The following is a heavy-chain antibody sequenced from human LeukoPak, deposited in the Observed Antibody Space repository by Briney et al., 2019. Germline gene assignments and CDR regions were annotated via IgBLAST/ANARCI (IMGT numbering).Heavy chain of an antibody. Sequence: SETLSLTCTVSGVSVSSGSYYWSWIRQPPGKGLEWIGYIYYSGSTNYNPSLKSRVTISVDTSKNQFSLKLSSVTAADTAVYYCARVRDGDYLDYWGQGTLVTVSS. CDR3: ARVRDGDYLDY. J-gene: IGHJ4*02. D-gene: IGHD5-24*01. CDR1: GVSVSSGSYY. CDR2: IYYSGST. V-gene: IGHV4-61*01.